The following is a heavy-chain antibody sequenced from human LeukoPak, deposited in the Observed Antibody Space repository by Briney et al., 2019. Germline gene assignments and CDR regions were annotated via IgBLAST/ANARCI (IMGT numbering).Heavy chain of an antibody. CDR1: GFTFSSYG. J-gene: IGHJ3*02. Sequence: GRSLRLSCAASGFTFSSYGMHWVRQAPGKGLEWVAVIWYDGSNKYYADSVKGRFTISSDNSKNTLYLQMNSLRAEDTAVYYCARGGTIAGASDAFDIWGQGTMVTVSS. CDR2: IWYDGSNK. D-gene: IGHD1-26*01. CDR3: ARGGTIAGASDAFDI. V-gene: IGHV3-33*01.